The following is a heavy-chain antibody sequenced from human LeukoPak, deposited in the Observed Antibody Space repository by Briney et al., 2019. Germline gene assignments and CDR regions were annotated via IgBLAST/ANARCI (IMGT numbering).Heavy chain of an antibody. CDR1: GGTLSSYY. CDR3: ASIPLRRGDWYFNY. CDR2: IYYMGST. Sequence: SETLSLTCSVSGGTLSSYYWSWIRQSPEKGGEWIGDIYYMGSTNYNPSLTSRVTISVDTSKKQVSLNLSSVTAADTAVYYCASIPLRRGDWYFNYWGQGTLVSVSS. J-gene: IGHJ4*02. D-gene: IGHD2-21*02. V-gene: IGHV4-59*01.